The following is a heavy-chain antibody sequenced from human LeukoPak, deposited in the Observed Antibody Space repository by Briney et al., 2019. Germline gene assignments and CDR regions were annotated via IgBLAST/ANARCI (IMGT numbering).Heavy chain of an antibody. V-gene: IGHV3-23*01. CDR3: ARTFDY. D-gene: IGHD1-1*01. J-gene: IGHJ4*02. CDR1: GLTFSSYA. Sequence: GGSLRLSCAASGLTFSSYAMSWVRQAPGKGLEWVSAISGSSGHTYYADSVKGRFTISRDNAKNSLYLQMNSLRDEDTAVYYCARTFDYWGQGTLVTVSS. CDR2: ISGSSGHT.